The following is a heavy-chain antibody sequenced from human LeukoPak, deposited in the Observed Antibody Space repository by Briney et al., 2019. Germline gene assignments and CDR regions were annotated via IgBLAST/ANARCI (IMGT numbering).Heavy chain of an antibody. CDR1: GYSISSGYY. V-gene: IGHV4-38-2*02. D-gene: IGHD6-13*01. J-gene: IGHJ4*02. Sequence: PSETLSLTCTVSGYSISSGYYWGWIRQPPGKGLEWIGSIYYSGSTYYNPSLKSRVTISVDTSKNQFSLKLSSVTAADTAVYYCARSIAAAGRGEIDYWGQGTLVTVSS. CDR2: IYYSGST. CDR3: ARSIAAAGRGEIDY.